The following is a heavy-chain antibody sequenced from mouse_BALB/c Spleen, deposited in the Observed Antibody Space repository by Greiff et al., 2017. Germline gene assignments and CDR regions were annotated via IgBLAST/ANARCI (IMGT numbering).Heavy chain of an antibody. CDR1: GYTFTSYV. CDR3: ARGRDYYGYDY. CDR2: INPYNDGT. V-gene: IGHV1-14*01. D-gene: IGHD1-2*01. Sequence: VQLQQSGPELVKPGASVKMSCKASGYTFTSYVMHWVKQKPGQGLEWIGYINPYNDGTKYNEKFKGKATLTSDKSSSTAYMELSSLTSEDSAVYYCARGRDYYGYDYWGQGTTLTVSS. J-gene: IGHJ2*01.